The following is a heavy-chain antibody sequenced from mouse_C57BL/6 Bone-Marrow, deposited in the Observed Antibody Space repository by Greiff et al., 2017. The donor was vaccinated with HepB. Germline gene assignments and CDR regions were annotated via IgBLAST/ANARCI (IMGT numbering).Heavy chain of an antibody. CDR2: ISNGGGST. Sequence: EVQGVESGGGLVQPGGSLKLSCAASGFTFSDYYMYWVRQTPEKRLEWVAYISNGGGSTYYPDTVKGRFTISRDNAKNTLYLQMSRLKSEDTAMYYCAKPFYYYGSSHWYFDVWGTGTTVTVSS. D-gene: IGHD1-1*01. J-gene: IGHJ1*03. CDR1: GFTFSDYY. CDR3: AKPFYYYGSSHWYFDV. V-gene: IGHV5-12*01.